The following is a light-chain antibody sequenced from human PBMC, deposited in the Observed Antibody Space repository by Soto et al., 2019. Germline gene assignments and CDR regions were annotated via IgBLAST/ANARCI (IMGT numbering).Light chain of an antibody. V-gene: IGKV3-20*01. CDR2: GAS. J-gene: IGKJ1*01. Sequence: EIVVTQSPGTLSVSPGSRATLPCRASQSVSSNLAWYQQKPGQAPRLLIYGASTRATGIPDRFSGSGSGTDFTLTISRLEPEDFAVYYCQQYGSSRGTFGQGTKVDI. CDR1: QSVSSN. CDR3: QQYGSSRGT.